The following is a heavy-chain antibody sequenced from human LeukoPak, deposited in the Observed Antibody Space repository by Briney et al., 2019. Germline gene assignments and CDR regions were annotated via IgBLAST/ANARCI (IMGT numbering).Heavy chain of an antibody. CDR3: AKGPVVTYYYDSSGHNGLPDY. J-gene: IGHJ4*02. CDR1: GFTFSSYA. D-gene: IGHD3-22*01. Sequence: PGGSLRLSCTASGFTFSSYAMSWVRQAPGKGLEWVSAISGSGGSTYYADSVKGRFTISRDNSKNTLYLQMNSLRAEDTAVYYCAKGPVVTYYYDSSGHNGLPDYWGQGTLVTVSS. CDR2: ISGSGGST. V-gene: IGHV3-23*01.